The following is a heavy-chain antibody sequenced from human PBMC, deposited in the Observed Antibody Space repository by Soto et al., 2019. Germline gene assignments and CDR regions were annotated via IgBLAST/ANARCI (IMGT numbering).Heavy chain of an antibody. CDR2: FDPEDGET. J-gene: IGHJ3*02. CDR3: ATRGVVVPAAPSAFDI. Sequence: ASVKVSCKVYGYTLTELSMHWVRQAPGKGLEWMGGFDPEDGETIYAQKFQGRVTMTEDTSTDTAYMELSSLRSEDTAVYYCATRGVVVPAAPSAFDIWGQGTMVTVSS. D-gene: IGHD2-2*01. V-gene: IGHV1-24*01. CDR1: GYTLTELS.